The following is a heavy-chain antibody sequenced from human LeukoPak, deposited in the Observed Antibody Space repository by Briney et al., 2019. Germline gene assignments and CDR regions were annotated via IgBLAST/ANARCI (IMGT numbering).Heavy chain of an antibody. CDR2: IHSSGNN. V-gene: IGHV4-4*07. D-gene: IGHD6-13*01. CDR1: SASMSTYY. J-gene: IGHJ5*02. CDR3: ARHSGTWGYNFFDP. Sequence: PSETLSLTCTVSSASMSTYYWSWIRQPAGKGLERIGRIHSSGNNDCNPSLKSRVTMSVDTSKNQLSLRMTSVTAADTAMYYCARHSGTWGYNFFDPWGQGTLVTVSS.